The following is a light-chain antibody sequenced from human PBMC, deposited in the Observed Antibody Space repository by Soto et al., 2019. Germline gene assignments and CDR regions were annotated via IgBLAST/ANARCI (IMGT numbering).Light chain of an antibody. CDR3: QQYNNWPIT. V-gene: IGKV3-15*01. CDR1: QSISSS. J-gene: IGKJ5*01. Sequence: EIVLTQSPGTVSLSPGERATLSCRASQSISSSFLAWYQQKPGQAPRLLISGASSRATGIPARFSGSGSGTEFTLTISSLQSEDFAVYYCQQYNNWPITFGQGTRLEIK. CDR2: GAS.